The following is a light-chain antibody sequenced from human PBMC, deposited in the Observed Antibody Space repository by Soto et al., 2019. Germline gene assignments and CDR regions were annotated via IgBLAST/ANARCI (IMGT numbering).Light chain of an antibody. CDR3: AAWDDRRNGWV. CDR2: SFN. J-gene: IGLJ3*02. Sequence: QSVLTQPPSASGAPGQRVTISCSGSSSNIDSNSVNWYQHLPGMAPKILISSFNQRPSGVPDRFSGSKSGTSTSLAISGGQYEDEDDYYCAAWDDRRNGWVFGGGTKVTVL. CDR1: SSNIDSNS. V-gene: IGLV1-44*01.